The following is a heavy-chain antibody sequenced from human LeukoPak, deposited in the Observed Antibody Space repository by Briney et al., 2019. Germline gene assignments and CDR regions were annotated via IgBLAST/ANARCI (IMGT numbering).Heavy chain of an antibody. CDR2: VYYNGIT. CDR3: ARDWRGVPGTARYYYFGMDV. CDR1: GGSIGSYY. V-gene: IGHV4-59*01. D-gene: IGHD6-13*01. J-gene: IGHJ6*02. Sequence: PSETLSLTCTVSGGSIGSYYWSWIRQSPGKGLEWIGYVYYNGITNYNPSLKSRVTISVDTSKIRFSLRLTSVTAADTAVYYCARDWRGVPGTARYYYFGMDVWGQGATVTVSS.